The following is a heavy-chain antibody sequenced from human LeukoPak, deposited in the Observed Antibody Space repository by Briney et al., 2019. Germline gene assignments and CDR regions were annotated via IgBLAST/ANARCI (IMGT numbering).Heavy chain of an antibody. D-gene: IGHD2-2*01. V-gene: IGHV4-4*07. CDR3: ARAIGYCSSNTCYLYFDY. CDR2: IYSSGST. Sequence: SETLSLTCNVSGGSISSYYWSWIRQPAEKGLELIGHIYSSGSTKYNPSLKSRVTMSVDTSKNQFSLKLSSVTAADTAVYYCARAIGYCSSNTCYLYFDYWGQGTLVTVSS. CDR1: GGSISSYY. J-gene: IGHJ4*02.